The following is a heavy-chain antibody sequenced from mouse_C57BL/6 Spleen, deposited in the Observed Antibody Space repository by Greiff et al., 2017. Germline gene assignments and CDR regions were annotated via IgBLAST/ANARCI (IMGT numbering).Heavy chain of an antibody. J-gene: IGHJ1*03. V-gene: IGHV5-4*01. CDR2: ISDGGSYT. CDR1: GFTFSSYA. CDR3: ARDYSNWYFDV. Sequence: EVKLMESGGGLVKPGGSLKLSCAASGFTFSSYALSWVRQTPEKRLEWVATISDGGSYTYYPDNVKGRFTISRDYAKNNLYLQMSHLKSEDTAMYYCARDYSNWYFDVWGTGTTVTVSS. D-gene: IGHD2-1*01.